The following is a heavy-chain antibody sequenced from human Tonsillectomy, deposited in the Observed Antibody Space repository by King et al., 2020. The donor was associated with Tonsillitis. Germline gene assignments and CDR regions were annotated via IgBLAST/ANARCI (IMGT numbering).Heavy chain of an antibody. J-gene: IGHJ4*02. D-gene: IGHD6-19*01. CDR3: ARAQYSSGWYDY. Sequence: VQLQQWDAGLLKPSETLSLTCAVYGGSFSDYYWSWIRQPPGKGLEWVGEINHSGSINYNPYLKSRVTISVDTSKNQFSLILSSVTAADTAVYYCARAQYSSGWYDYWGQGTLVTVSS. V-gene: IGHV4-34*01. CDR1: GGSFSDYY. CDR2: INHSGSI.